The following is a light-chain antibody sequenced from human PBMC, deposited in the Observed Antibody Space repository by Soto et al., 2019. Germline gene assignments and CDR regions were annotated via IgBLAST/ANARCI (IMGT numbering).Light chain of an antibody. V-gene: IGLV2-14*03. J-gene: IGLJ2*01. CDR1: NSGXGGNYVSWY. CDR2: DDD. Sequence: QSALTQPASVSGSPGQSITISCTGTNSGXGGNYVSWYVSWYQQHPGKVPKLMIYDDDDRPSGVSNRFSGSKSGNTASLTXXXXXXXXXXXXXCXSYASSRTVVFGGGTKLTVL. CDR3: XSYASSRTVV.